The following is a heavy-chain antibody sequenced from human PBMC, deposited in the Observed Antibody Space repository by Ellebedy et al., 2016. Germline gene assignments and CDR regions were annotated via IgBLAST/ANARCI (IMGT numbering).Heavy chain of an antibody. CDR1: GFSFSNAW. CDR2: IHSSSSTI. Sequence: GESLKISXAASGFSFSNAWMNWVRQAPGKGLEWVSYIHSSSSTIYYADSVKGRFTISRDNAKNSLYLQMNSLRDEDTAVYYCARSSMVRGGDLFDYWGQGALVTVSS. CDR3: ARSSMVRGGDLFDY. D-gene: IGHD3-10*01. J-gene: IGHJ4*02. V-gene: IGHV3-48*02.